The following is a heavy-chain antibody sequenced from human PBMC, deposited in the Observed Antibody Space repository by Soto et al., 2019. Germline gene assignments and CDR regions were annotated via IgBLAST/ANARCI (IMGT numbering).Heavy chain of an antibody. D-gene: IGHD6-13*01. CDR3: ARDREKAASYDAFDI. CDR2: IIPIFGTA. V-gene: IGHV1-69*13. CDR1: GGTFSSYA. J-gene: IGHJ3*02. Sequence: SVKVSCKASGGTFSSYAISWVRQAPGQGLEWMGGIIPIFGTANYAQKFQGRVTITADESTSTAYMEPSSLRSEDTAVYYCARDREKAASYDAFDIWGQGTMVTVSS.